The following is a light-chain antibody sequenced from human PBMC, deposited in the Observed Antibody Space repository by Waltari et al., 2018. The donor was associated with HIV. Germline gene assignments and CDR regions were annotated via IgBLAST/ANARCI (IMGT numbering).Light chain of an antibody. Sequence: VMTQSKHYLHVTPGEPTSITCRSSQSLLHSNGYNYLDWYLKKPGQSRQLLIYLGSNRASGVPERFSGSGSGTDFTLKISRVEAEDVGVYYCMQALQTPYTFGQGTKLEIK. CDR3: MQALQTPYT. CDR1: QSLLHSNGYNY. J-gene: IGKJ2*01. V-gene: IGKV2-28*01. CDR2: LGS.